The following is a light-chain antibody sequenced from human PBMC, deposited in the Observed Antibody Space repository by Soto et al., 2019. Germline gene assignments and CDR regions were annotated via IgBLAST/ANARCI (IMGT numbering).Light chain of an antibody. CDR1: SSDVGAYNY. Sequence: QSALTQPASVSGSPGQSITISCTGTSSDVGAYNYVSWYQQHPGKAPKLMIFEVSDRPSGVSNRFSGSKSGNTASLTISGIQAEDEADYSCSSFTTTNTLVFGGGTKLTVL. CDR3: SSFTTTNTLV. J-gene: IGLJ2*01. V-gene: IGLV2-14*01. CDR2: EVS.